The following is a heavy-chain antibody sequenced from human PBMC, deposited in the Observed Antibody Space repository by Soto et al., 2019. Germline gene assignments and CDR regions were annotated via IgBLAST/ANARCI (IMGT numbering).Heavy chain of an antibody. D-gene: IGHD3-10*01. CDR2: SYYSGST. V-gene: IGHV4-59*01. CDR3: GRGLPGSSAFDI. Sequence: PSETLSLTCTVSGAPITINYWSWIRQAPGKGLEWIGYSYYSGSTTYNPSLKSRVTMSADTSKDQFSLKLNSVTAADTAVYYCGRGLPGSSAFDIWGQGTMVTVSS. J-gene: IGHJ3*02. CDR1: GAPITINY.